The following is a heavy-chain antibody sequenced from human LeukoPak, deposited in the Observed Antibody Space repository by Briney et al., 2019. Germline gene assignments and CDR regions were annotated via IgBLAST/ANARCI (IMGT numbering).Heavy chain of an antibody. J-gene: IGHJ4*02. CDR3: TTDPAN. CDR1: GFSFIVTW. CDR2: IRSESDGGTT. V-gene: IGHV3-15*01. Sequence: GGSLRLSCATSGFSFIVTWMSWVRQAPGKGLEWVGRIRSESDGGTTDYAAPVKGRVTISRDDSLNTLFLQMNSLKVEDTAMYYCTTDPANWGPGTLVIVSS.